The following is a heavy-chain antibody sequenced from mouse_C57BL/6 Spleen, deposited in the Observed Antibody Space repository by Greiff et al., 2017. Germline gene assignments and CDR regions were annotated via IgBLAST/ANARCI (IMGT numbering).Heavy chain of an antibody. Sequence: EVQGVESGGGLVQPGGSMKLSCAASGFTFSDAWMDWVRQSPEKGLEWVAEIRNKANNHATYYAESVKGRFTISRDDSKSSVYLQMNSLRAEDTGIYYCTRPDYYGSSYVWYFDVWGTGTTVTVSS. CDR1: GFTFSDAW. J-gene: IGHJ1*03. CDR3: TRPDYYGSSYVWYFDV. CDR2: IRNKANNHAT. V-gene: IGHV6-6*01. D-gene: IGHD1-1*01.